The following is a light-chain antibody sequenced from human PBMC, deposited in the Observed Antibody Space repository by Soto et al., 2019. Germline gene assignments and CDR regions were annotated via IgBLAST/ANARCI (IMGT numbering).Light chain of an antibody. Sequence: QSVLTQPASVSGTPGQSITISCTGSNSDVGSHNYVSWYRQYPGEAPKLLIYEVHYRPSGVSSRFSGSKSGNTASLTISGLQAADEADYYCASYLTTSPLEVFGTGTKVTVL. CDR1: NSDVGSHNY. V-gene: IGLV2-14*01. J-gene: IGLJ1*01. CDR3: ASYLTTSPLEV. CDR2: EVH.